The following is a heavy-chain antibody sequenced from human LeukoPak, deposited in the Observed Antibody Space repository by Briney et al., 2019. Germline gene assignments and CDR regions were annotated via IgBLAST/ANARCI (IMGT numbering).Heavy chain of an antibody. CDR1: GFTLSSFG. Sequence: GGSLRLSCAASGFTLSSFGMHWVRQAPGKGLEWLAVIWYDGSNKYYADSVKGRFTISRDNSKNTLYLQMNSLRAEDTAVYYCARELPPVVTYYFDYWGQGTLVAVSS. CDR3: ARELPPVVTYYFDY. J-gene: IGHJ4*02. CDR2: IWYDGSNK. V-gene: IGHV3-33*01. D-gene: IGHD3-22*01.